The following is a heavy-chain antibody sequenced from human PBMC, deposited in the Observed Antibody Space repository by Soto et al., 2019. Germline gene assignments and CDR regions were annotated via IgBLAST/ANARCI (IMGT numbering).Heavy chain of an antibody. V-gene: IGHV3-48*01. J-gene: IGHJ4*02. CDR3: ARDSTPRSIDS. CDR2: ISSSSGTI. Sequence: EVQLVESGGGLVQPGGSLRLSCAASGFTFSSYSMNWVRQAPGKGLDWVSYISSSSGTIYYADSVKGRFTISSDNAKNSLYLQMNSLRAEDTAVYYCARDSTPRSIDSWGQGTLVIVSS. CDR1: GFTFSSYS.